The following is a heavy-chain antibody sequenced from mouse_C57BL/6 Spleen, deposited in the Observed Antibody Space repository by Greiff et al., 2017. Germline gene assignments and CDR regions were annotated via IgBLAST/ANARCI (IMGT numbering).Heavy chain of an antibody. Sequence: VKLQESGAELVKPGASVKLSCKASGYTFTSYWMHWVKQRPGQGLEWIGMIHPNSGSTNYNEKFKSKATLTVDKSSSTAYMQLSSLTSEDSAVYYCARWRLDYYGKIGDYAMDYWGQGTSVTVSS. CDR1: GYTFTSYW. V-gene: IGHV1-64*01. CDR2: IHPNSGST. J-gene: IGHJ4*01. CDR3: ARWRLDYYGKIGDYAMDY. D-gene: IGHD2-1*01.